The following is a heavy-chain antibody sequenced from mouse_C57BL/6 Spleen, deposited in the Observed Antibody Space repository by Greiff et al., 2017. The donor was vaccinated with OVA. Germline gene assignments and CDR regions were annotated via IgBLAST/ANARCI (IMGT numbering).Heavy chain of an antibody. CDR3: ARHAYYYGSSYGY. CDR1: GYTFTSYW. D-gene: IGHD1-1*01. CDR2: IYPGSGST. J-gene: IGHJ2*01. Sequence: QVQLQQPGAELVKPGASVKMSCKASGYTFTSYWITWVKQRPGQGLEWIGDIYPGSGSTNYNAKFKSKATLTVDTSSSTAYMQLSSLTSEDSAVYYCARHAYYYGSSYGYWGQGTTLTVSS. V-gene: IGHV1-55*01.